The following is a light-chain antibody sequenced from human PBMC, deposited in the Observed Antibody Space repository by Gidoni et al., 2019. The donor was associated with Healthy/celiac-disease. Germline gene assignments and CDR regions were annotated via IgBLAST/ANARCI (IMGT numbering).Light chain of an antibody. CDR1: QSVSSN. CDR3: QQYNNWTPEGT. J-gene: IGKJ1*01. V-gene: IGKV3-15*01. Sequence: EIVMTQSPATLSVSPGERATLSCRASQSVSSNLAWYQQRPGQAPRLLIYGASTRATGIPARFSGSGSGTEFTLTISILQSEDFAVYYCQQYNNWTPEGTFGQGTTVEIK. CDR2: GAS.